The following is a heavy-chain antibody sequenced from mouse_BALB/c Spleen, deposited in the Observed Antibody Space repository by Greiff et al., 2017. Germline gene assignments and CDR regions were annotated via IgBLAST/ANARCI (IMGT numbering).Heavy chain of an antibody. J-gene: IGHJ2*01. CDR3: AREVRGFDY. CDR2: ISSGSSTI. CDR1: GFTFSSFG. Sequence: EVQVVESGGGLVQPGGSRKLSCAASGFTFSSFGMHWVRQAPEKGLEWVAYISSGSSTIYYADTVKGRFTISRDNPKNTLFLQMTSLRSEDTAMYYCAREVRGFDYWGQGTTLTVSS. D-gene: IGHD2-14*01. V-gene: IGHV5-17*02.